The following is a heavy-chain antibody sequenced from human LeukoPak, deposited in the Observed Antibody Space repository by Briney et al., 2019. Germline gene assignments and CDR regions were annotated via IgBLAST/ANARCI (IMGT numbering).Heavy chain of an antibody. V-gene: IGHV3-23*01. CDR1: GFTFSGYA. CDR2: VVGGGGTT. D-gene: IGHD3-3*01. Sequence: GGYLRLSCTASGFTFSGYAMSWVRQAPGKGLEWVSAVVGGGGTTFYADSVKGRFTISRDNSKSTVYLQMNSLRAEDTAVYYCAKARLSTGWAYNDCWGQGTPVTDSS. J-gene: IGHJ4*02. CDR3: AKARLSTGWAYNDC.